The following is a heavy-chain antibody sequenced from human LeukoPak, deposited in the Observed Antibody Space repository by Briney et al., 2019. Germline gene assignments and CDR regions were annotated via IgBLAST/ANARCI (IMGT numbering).Heavy chain of an antibody. Sequence: GEPLKISCKGSGYSYTSYWSSWLPQVPGKGREWEASDCPGDSDTTYSPSFEGQVTISADKSITPAYLQLSSLSASDTAMYYCTRDSGDADGYYPVDYWGQGTWVTVSS. CDR2: DCPGDSDT. CDR3: TRDSGDADGYYPVDY. D-gene: IGHD3-22*01. J-gene: IGHJ4*02. V-gene: IGHV5-51*01. CDR1: GYSYTSYW.